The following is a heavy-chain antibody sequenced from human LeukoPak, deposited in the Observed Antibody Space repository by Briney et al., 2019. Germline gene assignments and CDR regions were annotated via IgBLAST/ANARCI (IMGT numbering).Heavy chain of an antibody. Sequence: ASVKVSCKASGYTFTGHYMNWVRQAPGHGLEWMGWINPNSGGTNYAQKFQGRVTMTRDTSISTAYMELSRLRSDDTAVYYCARDTKLWFGELLLDYWGQGTLVTVSP. V-gene: IGHV1-2*02. D-gene: IGHD3-10*01. CDR1: GYTFTGHY. J-gene: IGHJ4*02. CDR2: INPNSGGT. CDR3: ARDTKLWFGELLLDY.